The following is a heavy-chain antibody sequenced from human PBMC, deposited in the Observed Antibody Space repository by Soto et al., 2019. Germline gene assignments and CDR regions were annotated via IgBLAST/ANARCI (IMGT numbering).Heavy chain of an antibody. Sequence: SETLSLTCTVPGGSISSGDYSWSWIRQPPGKGLEWIGNIYYSGSTYYNPSLKSRISISVDTSKNQFSLKLSSVTASDTAVYYCASRQDWFDPWGQGTLVTVSS. J-gene: IGHJ5*02. CDR3: ASRQDWFDP. V-gene: IGHV4-30-4*01. CDR1: GGSISSGDYS. CDR2: IYYSGST.